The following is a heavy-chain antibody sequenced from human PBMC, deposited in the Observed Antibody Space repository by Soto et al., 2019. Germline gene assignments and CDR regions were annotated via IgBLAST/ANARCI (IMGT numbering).Heavy chain of an antibody. J-gene: IGHJ4*02. CDR2: ISVSGGST. D-gene: IGHD4-17*01. V-gene: IGHV3-23*01. Sequence: GGSLRLSCAASGFTFSSYAMSWVRQAPGKGLEWVSAISVSGGSTYYADSVKGRFTISRDNSKNTLYLQMNSLRAEDTAVYYCAKSNGDYVAFFDYWGQGTLVTVSS. CDR3: AKSNGDYVAFFDY. CDR1: GFTFSSYA.